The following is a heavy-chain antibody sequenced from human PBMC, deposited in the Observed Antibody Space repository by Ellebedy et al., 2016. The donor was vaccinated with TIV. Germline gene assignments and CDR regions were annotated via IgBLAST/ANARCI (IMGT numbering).Heavy chain of an antibody. Sequence: GESLKISXAASGFTFDDYAMHWVRQAPGKGLEWVSSISSSSSYIYYADSVKGRFTISRDNAKNSLYLQMNSLRAEDTAVYYCARDTRYYDFWSGYPYWGQGTLVTVSS. V-gene: IGHV3-21*01. CDR2: ISSSSSYI. J-gene: IGHJ4*02. CDR1: GFTFDDYA. D-gene: IGHD3-3*01. CDR3: ARDTRYYDFWSGYPY.